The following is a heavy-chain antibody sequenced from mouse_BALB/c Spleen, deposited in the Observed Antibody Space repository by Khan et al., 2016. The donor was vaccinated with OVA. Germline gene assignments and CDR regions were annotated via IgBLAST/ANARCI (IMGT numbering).Heavy chain of an antibody. J-gene: IGHJ3*01. CDR2: ISTYSGNS. Sequence: VQLQESGPELVRPGVSVKISCKGSGYTFTDYAMHWVKQSHAKSLEWIGIISTYSGNSNYNQRFKDKATMTVGKSSSTAYMELARLTSEDSAIYYCAREDGNYGAFAYWGQGTLVTVSA. CDR3: AREDGNYGAFAY. V-gene: IGHV1S137*01. CDR1: GYTFTDYA. D-gene: IGHD2-1*01.